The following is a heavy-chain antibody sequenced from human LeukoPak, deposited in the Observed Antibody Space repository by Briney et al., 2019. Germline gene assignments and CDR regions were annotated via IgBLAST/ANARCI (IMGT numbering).Heavy chain of an antibody. V-gene: IGHV4-34*01. CDR2: INHSGST. CDR1: GGSFSGYY. J-gene: IGHJ4*02. D-gene: IGHD6-6*01. CDR3: ARGRYSSSYYDD. Sequence: SETLSLTCAVYGGSFSGYYWSWIRQPPGKGLEWIGEINHSGSTNYNPSLKSRVTISVDTSKNQYPLKLSSVTAADTAVYYCARGRYSSSYYDDWGQGTLVTVSS.